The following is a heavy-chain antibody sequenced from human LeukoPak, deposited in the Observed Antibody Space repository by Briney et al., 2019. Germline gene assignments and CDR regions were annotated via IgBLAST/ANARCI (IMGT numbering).Heavy chain of an antibody. J-gene: IGHJ6*02. V-gene: IGHV4-4*02. CDR1: GGSISSSNW. Sequence: NSSETLSLTCAVSGGSISSSNWWSWVRQPPGKGLEWIGEIYHSGSTNYNPSLKSRVTISVDTSKNQFSLRLSSVTAADTAVYYCARDPQPYDILTGYYVEDYYYGMDVWGQGTTVTVSS. CDR3: ARDPQPYDILTGYYVEDYYYGMDV. D-gene: IGHD3-9*01. CDR2: IYHSGST.